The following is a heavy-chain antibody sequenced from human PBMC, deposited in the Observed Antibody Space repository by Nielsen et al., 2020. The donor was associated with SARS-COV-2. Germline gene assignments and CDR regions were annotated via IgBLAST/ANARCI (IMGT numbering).Heavy chain of an antibody. CDR1: GFTFSSYS. J-gene: IGHJ4*02. V-gene: IGHV3-21*01. D-gene: IGHD1-14*01. CDR2: ISSSSSYI. CDR3: AKESQITYFDY. Sequence: GVLKISCAASGFTFSSYSMNWVRQAPGKGLEWVSSISSSSSYIYYADSVKGRFTISRDNAKNSLYLQMNSLRAEDTAVYYCAKESQITYFDYWGQGTLVTVSS.